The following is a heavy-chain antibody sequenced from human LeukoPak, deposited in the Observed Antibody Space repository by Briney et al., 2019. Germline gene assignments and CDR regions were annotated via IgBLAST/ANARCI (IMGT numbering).Heavy chain of an antibody. CDR2: IRSEADSYAT. CDR3: SSVGDYGGNFFEC. J-gene: IGHJ4*02. V-gene: IGHV3-73*01. D-gene: IGHD4-23*01. CDR1: GFTSSGSA. Sequence: GGSLKLSCEASGFTSSGSAMHWVRQASGKGLEWVGRIRSEADSYATAYAASVKGRFTISRDDSKNTAYLQMNSLKTDDTALYYCSSVGDYGGNFFECWGQGALVTVSS.